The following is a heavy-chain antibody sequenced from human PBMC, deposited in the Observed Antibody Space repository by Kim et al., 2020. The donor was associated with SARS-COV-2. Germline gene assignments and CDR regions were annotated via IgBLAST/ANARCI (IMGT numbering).Heavy chain of an antibody. CDR1: GGSISSSSYY. D-gene: IGHD3-22*01. CDR3: ARRRERVVGMSYACDI. Sequence: SETLSLTCTVSGGSISSSSYYWGWIRQPPGKGLEWIGSIYYSGSTYYNPSLKSRVTISVDTSKNQFSLKLSSVTAADTAVYYCARRRERVVGMSYACDI. CDR2: IYYSGST. V-gene: IGHV4-39*01. J-gene: IGHJ3*02.